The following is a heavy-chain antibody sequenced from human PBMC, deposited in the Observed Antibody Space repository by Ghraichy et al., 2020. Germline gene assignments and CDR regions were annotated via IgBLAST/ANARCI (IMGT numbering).Heavy chain of an antibody. V-gene: IGHV1-46*01. CDR3: AREGSFDY. Sequence: ASVKVSCKASGCTFTSYGMNWVRQAPGQGLEWMGIINPSGGTTNYAQKFQGRVTMTRDTSTSTVYMELSSLRSEDTAVYYCAREGSFDYWGPRTMVTVSS. J-gene: IGHJ4*01. CDR2: INPSGGTT. CDR1: GCTFTSYG.